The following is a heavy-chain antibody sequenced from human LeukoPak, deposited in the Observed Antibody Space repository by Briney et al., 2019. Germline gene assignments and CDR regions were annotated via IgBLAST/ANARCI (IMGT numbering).Heavy chain of an antibody. J-gene: IGHJ4*02. D-gene: IGHD6-19*01. V-gene: IGHV3-53*01. Sequence: GGSLRLSCAASGFTVSSNYMSWVRQAPGKGLEWVSVIYSGGTTYYADSVKGRFTISRDNSKNTLYLQVKSLRAEDTAVYYCARGMYSSGWYYFDYWGQGTLVTVSS. CDR1: GFTVSSNY. CDR2: IYSGGTT. CDR3: ARGMYSSGWYYFDY.